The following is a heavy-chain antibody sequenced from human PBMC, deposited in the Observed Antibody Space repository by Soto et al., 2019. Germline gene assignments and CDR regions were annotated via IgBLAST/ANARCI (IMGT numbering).Heavy chain of an antibody. CDR1: GYTFTSYG. CDR3: ARRALRGPLGMDV. V-gene: IGHV1-18*04. CDR2: ISAYHANR. J-gene: IGHJ6*02. Sequence: GASVKVSCKASGYTFTSYGISWVRQAPGQGLEWMGWISAYHANRNYAQKLQGRVTMTTDTSTSTAYMELRSLRSDDTAVYYCARRALRGPLGMDVWGQGTTVTVSS.